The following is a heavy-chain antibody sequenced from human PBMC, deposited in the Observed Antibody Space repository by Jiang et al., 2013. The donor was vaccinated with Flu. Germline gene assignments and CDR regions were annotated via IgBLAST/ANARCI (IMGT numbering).Heavy chain of an antibody. J-gene: IGHJ4*02. D-gene: IGHD6-19*01. Sequence: VQLVESGGGVVQPGRSLRLSCAASGFTFSSYGMHWVRQAPGKGLEWVAVIWYDGSNKYYADSVKGRFTISRDNSKNTLYLQMNSLRAEDTAVYYCARDWSDSGWGEFDYWGQGTLVTVSS. CDR2: IWYDGSNK. CDR1: GFTFSSYG. V-gene: IGHV3-33*01. CDR3: ARDWSDSGWGEFDY.